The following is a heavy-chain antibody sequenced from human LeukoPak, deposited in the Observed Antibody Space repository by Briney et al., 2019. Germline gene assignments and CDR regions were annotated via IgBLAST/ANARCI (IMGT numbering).Heavy chain of an antibody. CDR2: ISSGSSYI. CDR1: GFTFSSNS. CDR3: ARWEEQPDDY. V-gene: IGHV3-21*01. Sequence: GSLRLSCAASGFTFSSNSMNWVRQAPGKGLEWVSSISSGSSYIYYADSVKGRFTISRDNAKNSLYLQMNSLRVEDTAVYYCARWEEQPDDYWGQGTLVTVSS. D-gene: IGHD1-26*01. J-gene: IGHJ4*02.